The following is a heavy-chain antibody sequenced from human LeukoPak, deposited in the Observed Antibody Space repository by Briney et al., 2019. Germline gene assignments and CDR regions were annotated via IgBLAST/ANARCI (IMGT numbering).Heavy chain of an antibody. Sequence: TSETLSLTCTVSGGSISSSSYYWGWIRQPPGKGLVWIGSIYYGGSTSYNPSLKSRVTISVDTSKNQFSLKLSSVAAADTAVYYCARRYSSSWYSETDYWGQGTLVTVSS. J-gene: IGHJ4*02. CDR2: IYYGGST. V-gene: IGHV4-39*01. CDR1: GGSISSSSYY. D-gene: IGHD6-13*01. CDR3: ARRYSSSWYSETDY.